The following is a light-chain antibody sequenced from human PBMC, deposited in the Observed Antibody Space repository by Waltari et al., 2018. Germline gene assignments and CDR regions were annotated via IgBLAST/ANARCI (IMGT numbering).Light chain of an antibody. J-gene: IGKJ5*01. V-gene: IGKV2-30*01. CDR1: QSLVYSDGNTY. CDR2: EVS. CDR3: MQGTHWPPIT. Sequence: DVVMTQSPLSLPVTLGQPASISCRSSQSLVYSDGNTYLNWFQRRPGQSPGHLIYEVSNRESGVPDRLGGSGSGTDFTLKISRVEAEDVGVYYCMQGTHWPPITFGQGTRLEIK.